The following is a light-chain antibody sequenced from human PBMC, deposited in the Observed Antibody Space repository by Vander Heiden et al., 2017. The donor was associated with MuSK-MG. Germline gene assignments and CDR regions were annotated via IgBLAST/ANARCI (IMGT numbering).Light chain of an antibody. V-gene: IGKV1-39*01. CDR2: AAS. CDR1: QSIRSY. J-gene: IGKJ2*01. CDR3: QQSDITPHT. Sequence: IPVTQAPSHPPSPVVDKVAITCLARQSIRSYSIWYHQKPGKGPTLPIYAASSLQSGVPSRLSGGGAGTDFTLPTRRPQPDDFVTHYFQQSDITPHTFGQGTKLEIK.